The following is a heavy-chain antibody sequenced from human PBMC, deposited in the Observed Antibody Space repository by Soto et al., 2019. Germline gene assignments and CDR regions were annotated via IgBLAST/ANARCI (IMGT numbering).Heavy chain of an antibody. CDR3: ARFRGYSFEYSFDS. V-gene: IGHV4-59*01. D-gene: IGHD5-18*01. J-gene: IGHJ4*02. Sequence: PSETLSLTCTVSSGSISSYYWSWIRQPPGKGLEWIGYIYQSGSTSYNPSLKSRVTISADTSKSQFSLKLSSVTAADTAVYYCARFRGYSFEYSFDSWGPGTLVTVYS. CDR2: IYQSGST. CDR1: SGSISSYY.